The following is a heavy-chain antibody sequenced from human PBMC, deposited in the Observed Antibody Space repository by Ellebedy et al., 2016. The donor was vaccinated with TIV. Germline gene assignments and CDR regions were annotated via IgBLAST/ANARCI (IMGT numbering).Heavy chain of an antibody. CDR1: GFTFSNYW. J-gene: IGHJ4*02. CDR3: ARDQWLGRAYYFDS. CDR2: IRQDGGEK. V-gene: IGHV3-7*01. D-gene: IGHD6-19*01. Sequence: GGSLRLSCAASGFTFSNYWMSWVRQAPGKGLEWVANIRQDGGEKNYVDPVKGRFHISRDNAKNSVSLQMNSLTDEDTAVYYCARDQWLGRAYYFDSWGQGTLVTVSS.